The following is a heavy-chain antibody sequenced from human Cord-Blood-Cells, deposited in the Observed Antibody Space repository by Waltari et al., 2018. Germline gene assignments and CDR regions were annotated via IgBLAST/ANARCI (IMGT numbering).Heavy chain of an antibody. CDR3: ARDPYEGVVVVVAATLDY. J-gene: IGHJ4*02. D-gene: IGHD2-15*01. CDR1: GFTFSSYS. Sequence: EVQLVESGGGLVKPGGSLRLSCAASGFTFSSYSMNWVRQAPGKGLEWGASISSSSSYISYADSVKGRFTISRDNAKNSLYLQMNSLRAEDTAVYYCARDPYEGVVVVVAATLDYWGQGTLVTVSS. CDR2: ISSSSSYI. V-gene: IGHV3-21*01.